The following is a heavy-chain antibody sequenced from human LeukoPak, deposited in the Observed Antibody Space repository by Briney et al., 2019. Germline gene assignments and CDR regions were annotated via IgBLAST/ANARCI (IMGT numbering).Heavy chain of an antibody. J-gene: IGHJ3*02. CDR3: TAGPMRSATGAFAI. CDR1: GFIFSNTC. V-gene: IGHV3-15*05. Sequence: GGSLTLSCAAAGFIFSNTCMHWVRQAPGQGLEWVGRVKSKGDSETTDHAAPVKSRFTVSTDNSKITLIIQMNSLKIEDTGRYYCTAGPMRSATGAFAIWGGGTMVSVSS. D-gene: IGHD6-13*01. CDR2: VKSKGDSETT.